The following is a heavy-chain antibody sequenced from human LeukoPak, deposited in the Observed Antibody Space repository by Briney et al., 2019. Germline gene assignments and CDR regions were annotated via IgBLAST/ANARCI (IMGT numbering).Heavy chain of an antibody. CDR3: ARDKCSGGSCYWFDP. D-gene: IGHD2-15*01. Sequence: SETLSLTCTVSGGSISSYYWSWIRQPAGKGLEWIGRIYTSGSTNYNPSLKSRVTMSVDTSKNQFSLKLSSVTAADTAVYYCARDKCSGGSCYWFDPWGQGTLVTDSS. V-gene: IGHV4-4*07. J-gene: IGHJ5*02. CDR1: GGSISSYY. CDR2: IYTSGST.